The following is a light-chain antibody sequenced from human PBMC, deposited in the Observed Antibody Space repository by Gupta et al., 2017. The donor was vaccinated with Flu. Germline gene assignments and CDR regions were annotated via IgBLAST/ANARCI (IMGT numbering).Light chain of an antibody. CDR3: QQYYSTVLT. Sequence: SLGERATINCKSSQSVLHSSNNKNYLAWYQQKPGQPPKLLIYWASTRESGVPDRFSGSGSGTDFTLTISSLQAEDVAVYYCQQYYSTVLTFGGGTKVEIK. CDR1: QSVLHSSNNKNY. J-gene: IGKJ4*01. CDR2: WAS. V-gene: IGKV4-1*01.